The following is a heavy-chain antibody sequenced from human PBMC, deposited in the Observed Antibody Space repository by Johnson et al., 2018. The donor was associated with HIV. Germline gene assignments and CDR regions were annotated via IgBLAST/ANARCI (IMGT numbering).Heavy chain of an antibody. CDR2: IYSGGSP. V-gene: IGHV3-66*01. Sequence: VQLVESGGGLVQPGGSLRLSCAASGFTVSSNYMSWVRQAPGKGLEWVSVIYSGGSPYYADSVKGRFTISRDNAKNSLYLQMNSLRAEDTALYYCAKGFRIAAAGGDDGFDIWGQGTMVTVSS. CDR3: AKGFRIAAAGGDDGFDI. J-gene: IGHJ3*02. CDR1: GFTVSSNY. D-gene: IGHD6-13*01.